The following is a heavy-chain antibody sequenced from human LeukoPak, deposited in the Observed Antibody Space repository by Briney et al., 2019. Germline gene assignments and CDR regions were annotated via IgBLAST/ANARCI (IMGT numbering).Heavy chain of an antibody. CDR1: GGSISSSTYY. CDR2: IYYSGNT. V-gene: IGHV4-39*07. CDR3: ARVGQLAFDY. Sequence: SETLSLTCTVSGGSISSSTYYWGWIRQPPGKGLEWIGSIYYSGNTYYNPSLKSRVTISVDTSKNQFSLRLSSVTAADTAVYYCARVGQLAFDYWGQGTLVTVSS. J-gene: IGHJ4*02. D-gene: IGHD6-13*01.